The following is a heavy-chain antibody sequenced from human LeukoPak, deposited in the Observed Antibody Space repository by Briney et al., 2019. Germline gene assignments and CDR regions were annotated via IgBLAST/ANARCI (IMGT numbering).Heavy chain of an antibody. CDR1: GCSISNYY. Sequence: SETGAPVVTDTGCSISNYYWSWIRHPAGKGLDWIGRISASGNTNYNPSLKSRVTMSVDTSMNLFALKLSSVTAADTAVYYCARQGVATAIDYWGQGTLVTVSS. J-gene: IGHJ4*02. V-gene: IGHV4-4*07. CDR2: ISASGNT. D-gene: IGHD2-21*02. CDR3: ARQGVATAIDY.